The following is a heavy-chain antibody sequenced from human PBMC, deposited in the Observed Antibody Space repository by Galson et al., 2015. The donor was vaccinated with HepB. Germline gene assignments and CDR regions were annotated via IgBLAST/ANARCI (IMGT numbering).Heavy chain of an antibody. Sequence: SLRLSCAASGFTVSNYYMSWVRQPPGKGLEWVAIIFTGGSTYYADSVKGRFTISRDISRNTLYLQMNRLRPEDPAVYYCARDQGASWFDSWGQGTLVTVSS. CDR3: ARDQGASWFDS. CDR2: IFTGGST. J-gene: IGHJ5*01. V-gene: IGHV3-66*01. CDR1: GFTVSNYY.